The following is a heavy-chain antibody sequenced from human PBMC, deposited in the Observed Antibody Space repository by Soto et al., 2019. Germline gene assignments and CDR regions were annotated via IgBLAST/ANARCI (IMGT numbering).Heavy chain of an antibody. V-gene: IGHV2-5*01. CDR2: IYSNDDK. Sequence: QITLKESGPTLVKPTQTLTLTCTFSGFSLTTSGVGVGWIRQPPGKALERLTLIYSNDDKRYSPSLRSRLTIAKDASKYQVVLTMTDIDPVDTATHYCASLPALDGAGSYCFAWWSQVRVVTVSA. CDR1: GFSLTTSGVG. D-gene: IGHD3-10*01. CDR3: ASLPALDGAGSYCFAW. J-gene: IGHJ4*02.